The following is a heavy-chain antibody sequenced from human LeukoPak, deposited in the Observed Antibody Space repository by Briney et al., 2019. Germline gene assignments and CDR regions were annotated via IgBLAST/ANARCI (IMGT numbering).Heavy chain of an antibody. Sequence: PGGSLRLSCAASGFTLSTYSMNWVRQAPGKGLEWVSSISSSTSYMYSAGSVKGRFTISRDNAKNSLYLQMNSLRAEDTAVYYCARGGVGLVIIPGWEYDYYGLDVWGQGTTVTVSS. CDR1: GFTLSTYS. CDR3: ARGGVGLVIIPGWEYDYYGLDV. J-gene: IGHJ6*02. D-gene: IGHD3/OR15-3a*01. V-gene: IGHV3-21*01. CDR2: ISSSTSYM.